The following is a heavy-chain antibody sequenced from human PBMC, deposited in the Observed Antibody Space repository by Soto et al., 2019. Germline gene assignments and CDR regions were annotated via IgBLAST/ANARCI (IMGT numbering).Heavy chain of an antibody. Sequence: PGGSLRLSCSASGFSFGNYAMHWVRQAPGKGLEFVSAISSNGGSTYYADSVKGRFTISRDNSKNTLFLQMSSLSAEDTAVYYCAKGLTYSYDSSGSYWGQGTLVTVSS. CDR2: ISSNGGST. CDR3: AKGLTYSYDSSGSY. J-gene: IGHJ4*02. V-gene: IGHV3-64D*06. D-gene: IGHD3-22*01. CDR1: GFSFGNYA.